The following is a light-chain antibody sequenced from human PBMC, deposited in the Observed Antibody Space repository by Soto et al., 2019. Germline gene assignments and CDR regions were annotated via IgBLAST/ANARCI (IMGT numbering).Light chain of an antibody. J-gene: IGLJ7*01. CDR1: SSDVGGFNY. CDR3: SSYTSSSTFV. CDR2: EVT. V-gene: IGLV2-14*01. Sequence: QSVLTQPASVSGSPGQSITISCTGTSSDVGGFNYVSWFQQHPGEAPKLMIYEVTNRPSGVPSRFSGSRSGNTASLTISGLQAEDEADYYCSSYTSSSTFVFGTGTQLTVL.